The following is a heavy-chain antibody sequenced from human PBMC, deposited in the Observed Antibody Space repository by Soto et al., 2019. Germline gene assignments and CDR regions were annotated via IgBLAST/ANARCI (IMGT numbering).Heavy chain of an antibody. Sequence: TGGSLRLSCAASGFTFSSYGMHWVRQAPGKGLEWVAVIWYDGSNKYYADSVKGRFTISRDNSKNTLYLQMNSLRAEDTAVYYCARDLGLSGWFDYWGQGTLVTVSS. D-gene: IGHD6-19*01. CDR3: ARDLGLSGWFDY. CDR1: GFTFSSYG. V-gene: IGHV3-33*01. CDR2: IWYDGSNK. J-gene: IGHJ4*02.